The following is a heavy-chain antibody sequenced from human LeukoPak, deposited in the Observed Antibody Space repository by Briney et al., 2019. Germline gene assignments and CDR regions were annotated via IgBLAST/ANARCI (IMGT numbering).Heavy chain of an antibody. J-gene: IGHJ3*02. D-gene: IGHD2-15*01. V-gene: IGHV1-2*02. CDR1: GYTFTGYY. Sequence: ASVKVSCKASGYTFTGYYMHWVRQAPGQGLEGMGWINPNSGGTNYAQKFQGRVTMTRDTSISTAYMELSRLRSDDTAVYYCARVWGDDIVVVVGPGAFDIWGQGTMVTVSS. CDR3: ARVWGDDIVVVVGPGAFDI. CDR2: INPNSGGT.